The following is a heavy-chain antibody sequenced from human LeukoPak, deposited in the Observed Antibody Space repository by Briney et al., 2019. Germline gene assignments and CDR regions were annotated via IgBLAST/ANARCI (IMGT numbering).Heavy chain of an antibody. CDR1: GDSLITYR. V-gene: IGHV4-59*01. CDR3: ARDKRHSYGRYFDP. Sequence: SETLSLTCTVSGDSLITYRWNWIRKPPGKGLEWMGYMQSTGNSNYNPSLKNRVNIFVDMSKNHFVLNLRSVTAADTAVYYCARDKRHSYGRYFDPWGQGMLVTVSS. CDR2: MQSTGNS. D-gene: IGHD5-18*01. J-gene: IGHJ4*02.